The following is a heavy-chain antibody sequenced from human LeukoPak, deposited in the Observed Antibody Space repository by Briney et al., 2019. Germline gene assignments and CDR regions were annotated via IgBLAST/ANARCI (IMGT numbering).Heavy chain of an antibody. V-gene: IGHV4-38-2*02. CDR3: ARDHISNGGYPYGSFDY. CDR2: MYHSGST. D-gene: IGHD5-18*01. J-gene: IGHJ4*02. Sequence: SETLSLTCTVSGDSISSHYYWGWIRQPPGKGLEWIGRMYHSGSTYYNPSLKGPVTISIATSKNQFSLTLCSVTAADTGMYYCARDHISNGGYPYGSFDYGSEGTLVTVSA. CDR1: GDSISSHYY.